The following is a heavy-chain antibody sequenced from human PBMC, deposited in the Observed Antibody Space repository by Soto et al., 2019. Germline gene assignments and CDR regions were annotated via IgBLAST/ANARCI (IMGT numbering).Heavy chain of an antibody. V-gene: IGHV1-18*01. J-gene: IGHJ5*02. Sequence: ASVKVSCKASGYTFTSYGISWLRQAPGQGLEWMGWISAYNGNTNYAQKLQGRVTMTTDTSTSTAYMELRSLRSDDTAVYYCARDVLRYFDWLLPLDDWFDPWG. D-gene: IGHD3-9*01. CDR1: GYTFTSYG. CDR3: ARDVLRYFDWLLPLDDWFDP. CDR2: ISAYNGNT.